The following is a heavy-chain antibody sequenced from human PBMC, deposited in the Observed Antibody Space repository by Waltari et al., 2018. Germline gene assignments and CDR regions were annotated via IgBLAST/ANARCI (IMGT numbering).Heavy chain of an antibody. CDR2: IKRDGSEK. J-gene: IGHJ6*02. CDR1: GFTFSTYW. Sequence: EVQLEESGGGLVQPGGSLKLSCAASGFTFSTYWMSWVRQTPGKGLEWVASIKRDGSEKHYVDSVKGRFTISRDNAKNSLFVQLNSLRAEDTAVYYCARGHYQLEVWGQGTTVTVSS. CDR3: ARGHYQLEV. V-gene: IGHV3-7*01. D-gene: IGHD1-26*01.